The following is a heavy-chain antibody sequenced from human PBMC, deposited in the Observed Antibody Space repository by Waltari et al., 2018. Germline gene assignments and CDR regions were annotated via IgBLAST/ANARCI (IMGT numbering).Heavy chain of an antibody. Sequence: EEQLVESGGGVIQIGGSLRLSCEGSGFSVSDNYMNWVRQGPGKGLEWVSTIDRDGNTYYADSVQGRFATSRGSSRDTVYFEMNSLRPDDTAVYYCASTLHLDGWLDGFDIWGQGTVVTVSS. CDR2: IDRDGNT. CDR3: ASTLHLDGWLDGFDI. J-gene: IGHJ3*02. D-gene: IGHD1-1*01. CDR1: GFSVSDNY. V-gene: IGHV3-53*01.